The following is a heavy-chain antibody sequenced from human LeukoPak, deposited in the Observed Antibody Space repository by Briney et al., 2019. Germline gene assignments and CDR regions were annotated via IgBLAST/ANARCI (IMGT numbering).Heavy chain of an antibody. CDR2: ISSSSSYI. D-gene: IGHD4-17*01. CDR1: GFTFSSYS. V-gene: IGHV3-21*01. Sequence: GGSLRLSCAASGFTFSSYSMNWVRQAPGKGLEWVSSISSSSSYIYYADSVKGRFTISRDNAKNSLYLQMNSLRAEDTAVYYCARVNGDSTSHYYYYMDVWGKGTTVTISS. J-gene: IGHJ6*03. CDR3: ARVNGDSTSHYYYYMDV.